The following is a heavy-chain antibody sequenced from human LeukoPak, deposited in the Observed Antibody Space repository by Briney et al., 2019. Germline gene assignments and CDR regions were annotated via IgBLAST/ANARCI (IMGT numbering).Heavy chain of an antibody. CDR1: GFTFSSYW. V-gene: IGHV3-74*01. D-gene: IGHD1-26*01. CDR2: INSDGSST. CDR3: AKDGSYRPRWNYYYYYMDV. J-gene: IGHJ6*03. Sequence: GGSLRLSCAASGFTFSSYWMHWVRQAPGKGLVWVSRINSDGSSTSYADSVKGRFTISRDNAKNTLYLQMNSLRAEDTAVYYCAKDGSYRPRWNYYYYYMDVWGKGTTVTVSS.